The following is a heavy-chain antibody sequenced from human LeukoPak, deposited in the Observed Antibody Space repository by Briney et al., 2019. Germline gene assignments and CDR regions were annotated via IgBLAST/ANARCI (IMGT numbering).Heavy chain of an antibody. CDR3: AKDPILTGYYSTFDY. Sequence: GGSLRLSCTASGLTFSTSGFNWVRQAPGKGLEWVASIGPTGSDKYHADSIKGRFTISRDNANNFLYLQMNSLRAEDTAVYYCAKDPILTGYYSTFDYWGQGTLVTVSS. J-gene: IGHJ4*02. CDR2: IGPTGSDK. V-gene: IGHV3-21*06. D-gene: IGHD3-9*01. CDR1: GLTFSTSG.